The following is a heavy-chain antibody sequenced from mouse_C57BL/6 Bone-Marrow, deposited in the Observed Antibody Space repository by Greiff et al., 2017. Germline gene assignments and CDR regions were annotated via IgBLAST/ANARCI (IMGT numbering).Heavy chain of an antibody. CDR3: ARDPGYDGYYPY. V-gene: IGHV5-4*01. D-gene: IGHD2-3*01. J-gene: IGHJ3*01. CDR1: GFTFSSYA. Sequence: EVMLVESGGGLVKPGGSLKLSCAASGFTFSSYAMSWVRQTPEKRLEWVATISDGGSYTYYPDNVKGRFTISRDNAKNNLYLQMSHLKAEDAAKYYCARDPGYDGYYPYWGQGTLVTVSA. CDR2: ISDGGSYT.